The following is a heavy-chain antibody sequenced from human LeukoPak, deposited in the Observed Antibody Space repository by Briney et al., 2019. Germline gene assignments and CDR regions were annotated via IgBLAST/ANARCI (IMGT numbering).Heavy chain of an antibody. CDR3: ASPYYDSSGPFDY. D-gene: IGHD3-22*01. CDR1: GFTFSSYW. V-gene: IGHV3-74*01. J-gene: IGHJ4*02. CDR2: INSDGSST. Sequence: QTGGSLRLSCAASGFTFSSYWMHWVRQAPGKGLVWVSRINSDGSSTSYADSVKGRFTISRDNAQNTLYLQMNSLRAEDAAVYYCASPYYDSSGPFDYWGQGTLVTVSS.